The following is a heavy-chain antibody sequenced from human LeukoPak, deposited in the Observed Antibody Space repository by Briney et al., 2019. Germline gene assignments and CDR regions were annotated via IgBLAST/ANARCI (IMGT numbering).Heavy chain of an antibody. V-gene: IGHV3-33*01. CDR2: IWYDGSNK. D-gene: IGHD2-15*01. J-gene: IGHJ6*02. Sequence: GGSLRLSCAASGFTFSSYGMHWVRQAPGKGLEWVAVIWYDGSNKYYADSVKGRFIISRDNSKNTLYLQMDSLRAEDTAVYYCARECSGGSCYSGRAVRYYGMDVWGQGTTVTVSS. CDR1: GFTFSSYG. CDR3: ARECSGGSCYSGRAVRYYGMDV.